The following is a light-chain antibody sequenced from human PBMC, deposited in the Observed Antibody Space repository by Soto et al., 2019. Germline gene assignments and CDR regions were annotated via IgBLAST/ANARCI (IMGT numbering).Light chain of an antibody. V-gene: IGKV1D-16*01. J-gene: IGKJ4*01. CDR3: QQYNSYPLT. CDR2: AAS. Sequence: DIQMTQSPSSLSASVGDRVTITCRASQGVRYWLAWYQQKPGKAPKSLIYAASNLQSGVPLRFSGSGSGTDFTLTISSLQPEDFATYYCQQYNSYPLTFGGGTKVEIK. CDR1: QGVRYW.